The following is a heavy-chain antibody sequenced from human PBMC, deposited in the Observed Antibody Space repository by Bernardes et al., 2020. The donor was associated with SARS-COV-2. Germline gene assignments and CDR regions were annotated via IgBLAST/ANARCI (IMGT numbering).Heavy chain of an antibody. CDR2: IYPGDSDT. J-gene: IGHJ6*02. CDR1: DYTFTNYW. CDR3: ARRRYGDFGVDV. Sequence: GASLKISCNGSDYTFTNYWIGWVRQMPGKRLEWMGIIYPGDSDTKYSPSFQGRVTISADKSVNTAYLQWSSLKASDTAIYYCARRRYGDFGVDVWGQGTTVTVSS. V-gene: IGHV5-51*01. D-gene: IGHD4-17*01.